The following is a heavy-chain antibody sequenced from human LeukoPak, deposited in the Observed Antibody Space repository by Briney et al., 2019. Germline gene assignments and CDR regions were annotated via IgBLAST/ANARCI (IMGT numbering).Heavy chain of an antibody. D-gene: IGHD6-19*01. V-gene: IGHV3-15*01. J-gene: IGHJ4*02. CDR3: STRGIGVSGLGC. CDR1: GFTFTGDW. CDR2: IKSKTGDRTI. Sequence: GGSLTLSCVASGFTFTGDWWSWIRQAPGKGLEWIGCIKSKTGDRTIDYAAPVKDRFTISRDASKSILYLQMNSLNTDDTAVYYCSTRGIGVSGLGCWGQGTLVTVSS.